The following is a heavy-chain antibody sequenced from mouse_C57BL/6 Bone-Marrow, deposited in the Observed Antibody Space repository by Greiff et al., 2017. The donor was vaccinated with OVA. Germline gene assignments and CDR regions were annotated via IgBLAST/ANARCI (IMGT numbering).Heavy chain of an antibody. Sequence: EVQVVESVAELVRPGASVKLSCTASGFNIKNTYMHWVKQRPEQGLEWIGRIDPANGNTKYAPKFQGKATITADTSSNTAYLQLSSLTSEDTAIYYCASNYGSSYPYYFDYWGQGTTLTVSS. CDR2: IDPANGNT. D-gene: IGHD1-1*01. J-gene: IGHJ2*01. CDR1: GFNIKNTY. V-gene: IGHV14-3*01. CDR3: ASNYGSSYPYYFDY.